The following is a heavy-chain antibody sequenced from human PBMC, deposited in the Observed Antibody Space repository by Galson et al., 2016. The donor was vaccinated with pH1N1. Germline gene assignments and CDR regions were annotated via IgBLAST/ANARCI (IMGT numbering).Heavy chain of an antibody. CDR2: IIPILGTA. V-gene: IGHV1-69*13. CDR1: GGTFRTYV. J-gene: IGHJ4*02. D-gene: IGHD3-22*01. CDR3: ASPSPFYGSSGYYLHFRD. Sequence: SVKVSCKASGGTFRTYVISWVRQAPGQGLEWMGGIIPILGTAKYAQKFQGRVTITADESTSTAYMELSSLRSEDTAVYYCASPSPFYGSSGYYLHFRDWGQGTLVTVSS.